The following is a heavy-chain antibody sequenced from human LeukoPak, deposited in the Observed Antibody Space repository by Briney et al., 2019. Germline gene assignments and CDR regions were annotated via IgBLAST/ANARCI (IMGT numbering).Heavy chain of an antibody. J-gene: IGHJ6*03. D-gene: IGHD4-11*01. CDR1: GDTFSSYT. CDR2: IIPIFGTA. CDR3: ARVDSNYYMDV. Sequence: SVKVSCKASGDTFSSYTIICVTQAPGQGLECMGGIIPIFGTANYAQKFQGRVTITADESTSTAYMELSSLRSEDTAVYYCARVDSNYYMDVWGKGTTVTVSS. V-gene: IGHV1-69*01.